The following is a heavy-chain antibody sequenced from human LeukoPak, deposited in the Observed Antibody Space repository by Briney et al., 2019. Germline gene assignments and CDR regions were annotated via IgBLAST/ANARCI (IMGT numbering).Heavy chain of an antibody. D-gene: IGHD2-2*01. CDR3: AREVVVVPAATGFDY. V-gene: IGHV3-30*01. CDR1: GFTFSSYA. CDR2: ISYDGSNK. Sequence: PGGSLRLSCAASGFTFSSYAMHWVRQAPGKGLEWVAVISYDGSNKYYADSVKGRFTISRDNSKNTLYLQMNSLRAEDTAVYYCAREVVVVPAATGFDYWGQGTLVTVSS. J-gene: IGHJ4*02.